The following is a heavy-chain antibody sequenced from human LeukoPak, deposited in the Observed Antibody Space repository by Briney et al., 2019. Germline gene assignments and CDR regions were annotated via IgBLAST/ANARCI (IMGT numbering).Heavy chain of an antibody. CDR3: ARGFVGVPYYFDY. V-gene: IGHV4-59*01. CDR2: IYYSGST. CDR1: GGSISSYY. D-gene: IGHD3-16*01. J-gene: IGHJ4*02. Sequence: PSETLSLTCTLSGGSISSYYWSWIRQPPGKGLDWIGYIYYSGSTNYNPSLKSRVTISVDTSKNQFSLKLSSVTAADTAVYYCARGFVGVPYYFDYWGQGTLVTVSS.